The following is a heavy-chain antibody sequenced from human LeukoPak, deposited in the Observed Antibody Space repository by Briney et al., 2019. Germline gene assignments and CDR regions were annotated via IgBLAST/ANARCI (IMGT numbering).Heavy chain of an antibody. CDR2: MNPYSGNT. CDR1: GYTFTSYD. CDR3: ARGLVSSSWYGNGAYYYGMDV. D-gene: IGHD6-13*01. Sequence: WASVKVSCKASGYTFTSYDINWVRQATGQGLEWMGWMNPYSGNTGYAQKFQGRVNMTRNTSISTAYMELSSLRSEDTAVYYCARGLVSSSWYGNGAYYYGMDVWGQGTTVTVSS. J-gene: IGHJ6*02. V-gene: IGHV1-8*01.